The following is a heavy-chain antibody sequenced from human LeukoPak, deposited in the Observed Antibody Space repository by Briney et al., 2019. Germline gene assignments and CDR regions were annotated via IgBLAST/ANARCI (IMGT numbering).Heavy chain of an antibody. CDR2: IIPIFGTA. V-gene: IGHV1-69*13. CDR1: GGTFSSYA. J-gene: IGHJ5*02. Sequence: GASVKVSCKASGGTFSSYAISRVRQAPGQGLEWMGGIIPIFGTANYAQKFQGRVTITADESTSTAYMELSSLRSEDTAVYYCATNPVLKYSGYEYHITSWGQGTLVTVSS. D-gene: IGHD5-12*01. CDR3: ATNPVLKYSGYEYHITS.